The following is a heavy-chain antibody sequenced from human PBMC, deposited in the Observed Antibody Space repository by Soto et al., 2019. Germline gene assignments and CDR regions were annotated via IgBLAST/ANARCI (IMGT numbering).Heavy chain of an antibody. CDR1: GFTFTSSA. CDR2: IVVGSGNT. V-gene: IGHV1-58*01. J-gene: IGHJ4*02. CDR3: AADVMTTVTTFFDY. D-gene: IGHD4-4*01. Sequence: SVKVSCKASGFTFTSSAVQWVRQARGQRLEWIGWIVVGSGNTNYAQKFQERVTITRDMSTSTAYMELSSLRSEDTAVYYCAADVMTTVTTFFDYWGQGTPVTVSS.